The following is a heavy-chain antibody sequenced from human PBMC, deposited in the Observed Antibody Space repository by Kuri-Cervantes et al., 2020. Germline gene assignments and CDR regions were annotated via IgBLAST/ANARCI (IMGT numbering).Heavy chain of an antibody. CDR1: GYTFTSYG. CDR2: ISAYNGNT. CDR3: AREAYYYDSSGYYEAFDI. Sequence: ASVKVSCKASGYTFTSYGISWVRQAPGQGLEWMGWISAYNGNTNYAQKLQGRVTMTTDTSTSTAYMELSSLRSEDTAVYYCAREAYYYDSSGYYEAFDIWGQGTMVTVSS. V-gene: IGHV1-18*01. D-gene: IGHD3-22*01. J-gene: IGHJ3*02.